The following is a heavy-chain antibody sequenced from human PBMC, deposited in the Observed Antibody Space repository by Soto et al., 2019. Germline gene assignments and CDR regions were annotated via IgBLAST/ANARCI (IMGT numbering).Heavy chain of an antibody. CDR3: ASTLTQDAFDI. CDR1: GGSISSGDYY. D-gene: IGHD7-27*01. V-gene: IGHV4-30-4*01. Sequence: SETLSLTCTVSGGSISSGDYYWSWIRQPPGKGLEWIGYIYYSGRTYYNPSLTSRVTISVDTSKNQFSLKLSSVTAADTAVYYCASTLTQDAFDIWGQGTMVTVSS. J-gene: IGHJ3*02. CDR2: IYYSGRT.